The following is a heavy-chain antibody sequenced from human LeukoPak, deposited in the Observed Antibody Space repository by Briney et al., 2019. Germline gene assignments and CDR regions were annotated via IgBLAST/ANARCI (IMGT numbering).Heavy chain of an antibody. CDR1: GYTFTGYY. D-gene: IGHD2-2*02. CDR3: ARDGVVPAAIRYYYCGMDV. V-gene: IGHV1-2*02. CDR2: INPNSGGT. J-gene: IGHJ6*02. Sequence: ASVTVSCKASGYTFTGYYMHWVRQAPGQGLEWMGWINPNSGGTNYAQKLQGRVTMTTDTSTSTAYMELRSLRSDDTAVYYCARDGVVPAAIRYYYCGMDVWGQGTTVTVSS.